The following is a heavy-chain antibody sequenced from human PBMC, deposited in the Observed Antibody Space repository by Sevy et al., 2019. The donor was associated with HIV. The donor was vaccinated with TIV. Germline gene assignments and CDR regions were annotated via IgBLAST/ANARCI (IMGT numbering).Heavy chain of an antibody. D-gene: IGHD6-19*01. CDR2: ISSSSSYT. V-gene: IGHV3-11*06. CDR3: ARAIGGLPPGIAVAGTRGYYYYGMDV. Sequence: GGSLRLSCAASGFTFSDYYMSWIRQAPGKGLEWVSYISSSSSYTNYADSVKGRFTISRDNAKNSLYLQMNSLRAEDTAVYYGARAIGGLPPGIAVAGTRGYYYYGMDVWGQGTTVTVSS. J-gene: IGHJ6*02. CDR1: GFTFSDYY.